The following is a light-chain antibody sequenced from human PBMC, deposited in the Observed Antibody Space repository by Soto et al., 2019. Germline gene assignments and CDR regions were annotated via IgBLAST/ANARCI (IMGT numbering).Light chain of an antibody. CDR1: SYNIGSNY. V-gene: IGLV1-47*01. J-gene: IGLJ2*01. CDR2: RNN. CDR3: AAWDDSLSGHVV. Sequence: QSLLTQPPSASGTPGQRVTISCSGSSYNIGSNYVYWYQQLPGTAPKLLIYRNNQRPSGVPDRFSGSKSGTSASLAISGLRSEDEADYYCAAWDDSLSGHVVFGGGTKLTVL.